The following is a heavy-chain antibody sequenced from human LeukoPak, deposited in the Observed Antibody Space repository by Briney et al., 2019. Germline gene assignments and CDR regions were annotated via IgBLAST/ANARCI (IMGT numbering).Heavy chain of an antibody. CDR1: GYSFTDHY. V-gene: IGHV1-2*02. J-gene: IGHJ5*02. D-gene: IGHD3-3*01. CDR3: ARADFVDAGPYLIGP. CDR2: INPKSGRT. Sequence: ASVKVSCKTSGYSFTDHYIHWVRQAPGQGLEWMGWINPKSGRTSSARKFQGRVTMTRDPSISTVYMDMAWLTSDDTAIYFCARADFVDAGPYLIGPWGQGTLVTVSS.